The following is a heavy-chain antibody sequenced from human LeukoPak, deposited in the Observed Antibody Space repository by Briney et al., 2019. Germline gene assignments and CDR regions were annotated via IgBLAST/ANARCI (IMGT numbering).Heavy chain of an antibody. CDR2: IIPIFGTA. D-gene: IGHD5-12*01. CDR3: ARDRTHSGYDNAFDI. Sequence: VASVKVSCKASGGTFSSYAISWVRQAPGQGLEWMGGIIPIFGTANYAQKFQGRVTITTDESTSTAYMELSSLRSEDTAVYYCARDRTHSGYDNAFDIWGQGTMVTVSS. V-gene: IGHV1-69*05. J-gene: IGHJ3*02. CDR1: GGTFSSYA.